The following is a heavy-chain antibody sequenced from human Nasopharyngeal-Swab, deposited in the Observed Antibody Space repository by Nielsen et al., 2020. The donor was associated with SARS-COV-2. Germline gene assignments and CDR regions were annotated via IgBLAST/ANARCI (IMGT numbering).Heavy chain of an antibody. D-gene: IGHD2-15*01. Sequence: GGSLRLSWAASGFTFSDSAIHWVRRASGKGLEWVGRIRSKGNTYATAYAASVKGRFIIFRDDPTNTAYLQMNSLKTEDTAVYYCTRCGGGCYSGRDYWGQGTLVTVSS. CDR1: GFTFSDSA. J-gene: IGHJ4*02. CDR3: TRCGGGCYSGRDY. CDR2: IRSKGNTYAT. V-gene: IGHV3-73*01.